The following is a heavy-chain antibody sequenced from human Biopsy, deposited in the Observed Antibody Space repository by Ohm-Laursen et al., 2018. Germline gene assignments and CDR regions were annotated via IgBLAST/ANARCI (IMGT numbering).Heavy chain of an antibody. CDR1: GESFNGYY. D-gene: IGHD3-22*01. Sequence: VTLSLTCAVYGESFNGYYWSWIRQTPGKGLEWIGEINHSGRTNYNPSLKSRVTISVDTSKNQFSLKVRSVTAADTAVYYCVRGVDYYDPYHYYALDVWGQGTMVTVSS. CDR2: INHSGRT. V-gene: IGHV4-34*01. CDR3: VRGVDYYDPYHYYALDV. J-gene: IGHJ6*02.